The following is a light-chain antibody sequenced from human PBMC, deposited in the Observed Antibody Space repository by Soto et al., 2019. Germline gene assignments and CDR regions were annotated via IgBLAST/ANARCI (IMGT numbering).Light chain of an antibody. J-gene: IGKJ1*01. CDR1: QAVNTR. Sequence: EIVLTQSPATLSSFPGDRVTLSCRASQAVNTRLAWYQHKPGQAPRLLIYLTSNRAAGIPARFSGSGSGTDFTLTISDVEXEDXAVYYCHQRQSWPRTFGQGTKVDIK. CDR2: LTS. CDR3: HQRQSWPRT. V-gene: IGKV3-11*01.